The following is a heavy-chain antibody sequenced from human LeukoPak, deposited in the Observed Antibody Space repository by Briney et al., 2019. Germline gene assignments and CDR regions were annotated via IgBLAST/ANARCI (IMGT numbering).Heavy chain of an antibody. CDR1: GGSFSGYY. V-gene: IGHV4-34*01. CDR2: INHSGST. CDR3: ARGETFTYYDILTGYGDAFDI. J-gene: IGHJ3*02. D-gene: IGHD3-9*01. Sequence: SETLSLTCAVYGGSFSGYYWSWIRQPPGKGLEWIGEINHSGSTNYNPSLKSRVTISVDTSKNQFSLKLSSVTAADTAVYYCARGETFTYYDILTGYGDAFDIWGQGTMVTVSS.